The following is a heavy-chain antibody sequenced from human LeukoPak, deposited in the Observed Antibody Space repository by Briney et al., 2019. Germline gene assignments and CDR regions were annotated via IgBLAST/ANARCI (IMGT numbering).Heavy chain of an antibody. CDR3: ASSAKPPQYCSSTSCYTHYYYMDV. Sequence: SVKVSCKASGGTFSSYAISWVRQAPGQGLEWKGGIIPIFGTANYAQKFQGRVTITADESTSTAYMELSSLRSEDTAVYYCASSAKPPQYCSSTSCYTHYYYMDVWGKGTTVTVSS. D-gene: IGHD2-2*02. J-gene: IGHJ6*03. CDR2: IIPIFGTA. CDR1: GGTFSSYA. V-gene: IGHV1-69*13.